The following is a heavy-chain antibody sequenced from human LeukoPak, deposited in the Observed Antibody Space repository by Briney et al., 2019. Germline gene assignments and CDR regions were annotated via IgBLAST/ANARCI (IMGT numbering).Heavy chain of an antibody. CDR1: GYTFTGYY. V-gene: IGHV1-2*02. CDR3: ARDRGIAAAGKE. Sequence: ASVKVSCKASGYTFTGYYMHWLRQAPGQGLEWMGWINPNSGGTNYAQKFQGRVTMTRDTSISTAYMELSRLRSDDTAVYYCARDRGIAAAGKEWGQGTLVTVSS. J-gene: IGHJ4*02. D-gene: IGHD6-13*01. CDR2: INPNSGGT.